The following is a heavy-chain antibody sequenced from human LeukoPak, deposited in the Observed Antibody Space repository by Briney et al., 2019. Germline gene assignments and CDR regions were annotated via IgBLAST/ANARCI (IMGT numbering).Heavy chain of an antibody. J-gene: IGHJ3*01. CDR1: GAYISNYY. D-gene: IGHD3-22*01. V-gene: IGHV4-4*07. CDR3: ASLSSGAGFDV. CDR2: LHASESTP. Sequence: SETLSLTCAVSGAYISNYYWTWVRQPAAQGLEWIGRLHASESTPIYNPSLKSRVTMSIDTSKDQLSLTLISLTAADSAVYYCASLSSGAGFDVWGQGTVVTVSS.